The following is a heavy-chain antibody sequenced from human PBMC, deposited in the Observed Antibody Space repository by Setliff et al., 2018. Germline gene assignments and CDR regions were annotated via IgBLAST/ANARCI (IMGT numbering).Heavy chain of an antibody. Sequence: ASVKVSCKPSGYTFNDYGIAWVRQAPGQGLEWMGWISAYTGNTFYSPKFHGRVTLTTDTSTSTGYMELRSLGFDDTAVYYCLRLVRYCSRTTCQRTPGDEVWGQGTLVTVS. CDR2: ISAYTGNT. V-gene: IGHV1-18*01. CDR3: LRLVRYCSRTTCQRTPGDEV. D-gene: IGHD2-8*01. CDR1: GYTFNDYG. J-gene: IGHJ4*02.